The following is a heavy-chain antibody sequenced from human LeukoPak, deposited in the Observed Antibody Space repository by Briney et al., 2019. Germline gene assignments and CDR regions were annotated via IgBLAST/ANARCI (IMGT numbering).Heavy chain of an antibody. D-gene: IGHD2-15*01. V-gene: IGHV4-38-2*01. J-gene: IGHJ6*03. Sequence: SETLSLTCAVSGYSIRSGYYWGWIRQPPGKGLEWIGSIYHSGSTYYNPSLKSRVTMSVDTSKNQFSLKLSSVTAADTAVYYCARVSGIVYYYYYMDVWGKGTTVTVSS. CDR1: GYSIRSGYY. CDR3: ARVSGIVYYYYYMDV. CDR2: IYHSGST.